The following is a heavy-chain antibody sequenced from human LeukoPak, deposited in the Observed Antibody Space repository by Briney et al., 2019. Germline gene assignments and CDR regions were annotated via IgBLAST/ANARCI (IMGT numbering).Heavy chain of an antibody. CDR2: INSDGSYI. Sequence: GGSLRLSCAASGFTFSSHWMTWVRQAPGKGLEWVACINSDGSYIQYVDSVKGRFSISRDNAKNSLFLQMSSLRAEDTAVYYCARGTYYYDSSGSVWGQGTLVTVSS. CDR3: ARGTYYYDSSGSV. D-gene: IGHD3-22*01. J-gene: IGHJ4*02. CDR1: GFTFSSHW. V-gene: IGHV3-7*01.